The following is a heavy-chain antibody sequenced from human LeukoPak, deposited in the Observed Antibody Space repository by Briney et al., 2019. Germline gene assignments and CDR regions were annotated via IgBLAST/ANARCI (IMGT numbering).Heavy chain of an antibody. V-gene: IGHV4-59*01. J-gene: IGHJ3*02. CDR1: GSYLSSYY. CDR2: VYYSGST. Sequence: PSETLSLTCSVSGSYLSSYYWSWLRQPAEKGLEWIGSVYYSGSTYYNPSLKSRVTISVDTSKNQFSLKLSSVTAADTAVYYCARGEMATIEDAFDIWGQGTMVTVSS. CDR3: ARGEMATIEDAFDI. D-gene: IGHD5-24*01.